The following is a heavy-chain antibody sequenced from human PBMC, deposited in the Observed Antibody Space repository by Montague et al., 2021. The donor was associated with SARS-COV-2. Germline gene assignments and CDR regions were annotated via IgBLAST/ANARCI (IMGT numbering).Heavy chain of an antibody. J-gene: IGHJ4*02. Sequence: SETLSLTCTVSGGSISSSSYYWGWIRQPPGKGLEWIGRIYYSGSTYYNPSLKSRVTISVDTSKNQFSLKLSSVTAADTAVYYCARLHCSSTSCYYLFFAWTSHFDYGGQGTLVTVSS. CDR2: IYYSGST. D-gene: IGHD2-2*01. CDR3: ARLHCSSTSCYYLFFAWTSHFDY. V-gene: IGHV4-39*01. CDR1: GGSISSSSYY.